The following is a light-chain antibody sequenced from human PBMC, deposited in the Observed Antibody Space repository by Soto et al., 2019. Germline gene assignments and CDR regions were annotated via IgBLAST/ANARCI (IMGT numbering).Light chain of an antibody. J-gene: IGLJ2*01. CDR1: SSDVGGYNY. CDR2: DVS. CDR3: SSYTTSSTLAVI. Sequence: QSVLTQPASVSGSPGQSITISCTGTSSDVGGYNYVSWYQQHPGKAPKLMIYDVSNRPSGVSDRFSGSKSGNTASLTISGLQAEDEAYYYCSSYTTSSTLAVIFGGGTQLTVL. V-gene: IGLV2-14*03.